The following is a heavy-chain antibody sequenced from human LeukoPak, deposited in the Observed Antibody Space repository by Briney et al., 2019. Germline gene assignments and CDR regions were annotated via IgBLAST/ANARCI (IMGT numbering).Heavy chain of an antibody. J-gene: IGHJ4*02. CDR3: ARGQRRLQDY. Sequence: PSETLSLTCTVSGXSVSSDSDFWTWIRQPPGKGLEWIGYIYYSGSTNYNPSLKSRVTISLDTSKSQISLKLSSVTAADTAVYYCARGQRRLQDYWGQGTLVTVSS. CDR2: IYYSGST. V-gene: IGHV4-61*01. CDR1: GXSVSSDSDF.